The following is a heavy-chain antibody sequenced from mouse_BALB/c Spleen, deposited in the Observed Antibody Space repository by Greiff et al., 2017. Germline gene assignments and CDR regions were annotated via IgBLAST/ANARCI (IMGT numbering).Heavy chain of an antibody. D-gene: IGHD1-1*01. J-gene: IGHJ4*01. CDR3: ARDRYYYGSSPYAMDY. V-gene: IGHV2-6-7*01. CDR1: GFSLTGYG. CDR2: IWGDGST. Sequence: VKLVESGPGLVAPSQSLSITCTVSGFSLTGYGVNWVRQPPGKGLEWLGMIWGDGSTDYNSALKSRLSISKDNSKSQVFLKMNSLQTDDTARYYCARDRYYYGSSPYAMDYWGQGTSVTVSS.